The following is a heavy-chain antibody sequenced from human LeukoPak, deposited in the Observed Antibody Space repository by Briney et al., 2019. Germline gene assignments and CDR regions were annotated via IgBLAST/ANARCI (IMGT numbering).Heavy chain of an antibody. CDR2: VHYSGST. V-gene: IGHV4-59*01. CDR3: AAEDGGSNWFDP. D-gene: IGHD3-16*01. CDR1: GGSISSYY. J-gene: IGHJ5*02. Sequence: PSGTLSLTCTVSGGSISSYYWSWIRQPPGKGLEWIAYVHYSGSTNYNPSLKSRVTISLDTSKNQFSLKLSSVTTADTAVYYCAAEDGGSNWFDPWGQGTLVTVSS.